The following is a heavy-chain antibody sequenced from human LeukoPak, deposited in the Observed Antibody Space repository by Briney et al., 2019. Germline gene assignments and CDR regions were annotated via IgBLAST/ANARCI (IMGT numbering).Heavy chain of an antibody. Sequence: GRSLRLSCAASGFTFTSYGFHWVRQAPGKALEWVAVIWYDGSKKYYADSVKGRFTISRDNSKNTLYLQMNSLRTEDTAVYYCAKDTSHSSSWYENWFDPWGQGTLVTVSS. V-gene: IGHV3-33*06. D-gene: IGHD6-13*01. CDR1: GFTFTSYG. CDR3: AKDTSHSSSWYENWFDP. CDR2: IWYDGSKK. J-gene: IGHJ5*02.